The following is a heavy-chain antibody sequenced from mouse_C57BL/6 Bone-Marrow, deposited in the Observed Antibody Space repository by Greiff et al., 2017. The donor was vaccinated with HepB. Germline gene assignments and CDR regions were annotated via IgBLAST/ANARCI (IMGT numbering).Heavy chain of an antibody. CDR2: INPNNGGT. V-gene: IGHV1-18*01. J-gene: IGHJ1*03. CDR1: GYTFTDYN. Sequence: EVQLQQSGPELVKPGASVKIPCKASGYTFTDYNMDWVKQSHGKSLEWIGDINPNNGGTIYNQKFKGKATLTVDKSSSTAYMELRSLTSEDTAVYYCARTLGGSSYWYFDVWGTGTTVTVSS. CDR3: ARTLGGSSYWYFDV. D-gene: IGHD1-1*01.